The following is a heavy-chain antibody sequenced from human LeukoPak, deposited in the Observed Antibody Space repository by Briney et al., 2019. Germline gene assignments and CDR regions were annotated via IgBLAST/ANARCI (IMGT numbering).Heavy chain of an antibody. CDR2: IIPIFGTA. CDR3: YTYSYGPIGKRDFDY. Sequence: ASVKVSCKASGGTFSSYAISWVRQAPGQALEWMGGIIPIFGTANYAQKFQGRVTITADESTSTAYMELSSLRSEDTAVYYCYTYSYGPIGKRDFDYWGQGTLVTVSS. CDR1: GGTFSSYA. J-gene: IGHJ4*02. D-gene: IGHD5-18*01. V-gene: IGHV1-69*13.